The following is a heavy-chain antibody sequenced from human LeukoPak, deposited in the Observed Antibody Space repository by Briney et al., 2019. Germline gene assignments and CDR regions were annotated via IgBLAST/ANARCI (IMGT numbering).Heavy chain of an antibody. CDR1: GFTVSSNS. V-gene: IGHV3-66*03. CDR2: IYSDNT. CDR3: ARVAARVSLDY. Sequence: GGSLRLSCTVSGFTVSSNSMSWVRQAPGKGLEWVSFIYSDNTHYSDSVKGRFTISRDNSKNTLYLQMGSLRAEDMAVYYCARVAARVSLDYWGQGTLVTVSS. J-gene: IGHJ4*02. D-gene: IGHD2-15*01.